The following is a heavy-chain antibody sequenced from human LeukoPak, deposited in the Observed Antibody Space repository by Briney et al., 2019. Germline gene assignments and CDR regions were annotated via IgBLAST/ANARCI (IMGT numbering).Heavy chain of an antibody. V-gene: IGHV1-18*01. J-gene: IGHJ6*03. Sequence: ASVKVSCKASGYTLTSYGIGWVRQAPGQGLEWMGWISAYNGNTNYAQKLQGRVTMTTDTSTSTAYMELRSLRSDDTAVYYCARDPRDFWSGYRRNYYYYYMDVWGKGTTVTVSS. D-gene: IGHD3-3*01. CDR1: GYTLTSYG. CDR2: ISAYNGNT. CDR3: ARDPRDFWSGYRRNYYYYYMDV.